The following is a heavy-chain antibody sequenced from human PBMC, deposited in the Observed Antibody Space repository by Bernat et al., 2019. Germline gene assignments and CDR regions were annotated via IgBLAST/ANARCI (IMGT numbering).Heavy chain of an antibody. D-gene: IGHD1-26*01. CDR2: IYYSGST. J-gene: IGHJ1*01. CDR1: GGSISSYY. CDR3: ARSGRTGAEYFQH. V-gene: IGHV4-59*01. Sequence: QVQLQESGPGLVKPSETLSLTCTVSGGSISSYYWSWIRQPPGKGLEWIGYIYYSGSTNYNPSLKSRVTISVDTSKNQFSLKLSSVTAADTAVYYCARSGRTGAEYFQHWGQGTLATVSS.